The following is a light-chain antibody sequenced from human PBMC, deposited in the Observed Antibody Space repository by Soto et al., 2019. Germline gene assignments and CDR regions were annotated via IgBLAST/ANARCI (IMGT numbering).Light chain of an antibody. CDR1: SSNIESNT. V-gene: IGLV1-44*01. CDR3: AAWEDSPNGPV. J-gene: IGLJ2*01. CDR2: SNN. Sequence: QSVLTQPPSASGTPGQRVTISCSGSSSNIESNTVNWYQQLPGTAPKLLIYSNNQRPSGVPDRFSGSKSGTSASLAISGLQSEDEADYYCAAWEDSPNGPVFGGGTKVTVL.